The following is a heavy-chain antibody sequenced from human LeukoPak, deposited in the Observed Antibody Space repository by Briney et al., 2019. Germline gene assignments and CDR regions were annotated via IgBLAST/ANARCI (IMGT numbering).Heavy chain of an antibody. V-gene: IGHV3-7*01. CDR3: ARDWN. CDR1: GFTFSSYA. J-gene: IGHJ4*02. Sequence: GGSLRLSCAASGFTFSSYAMSWVRQAPGKGLEWVANIKQDGSEKYYVDSVKGRFTISRDNAKNSLYLQMNSLRAEDTAVYYCARDWNWGQGTLVTVSS. CDR2: IKQDGSEK. D-gene: IGHD3-3*01.